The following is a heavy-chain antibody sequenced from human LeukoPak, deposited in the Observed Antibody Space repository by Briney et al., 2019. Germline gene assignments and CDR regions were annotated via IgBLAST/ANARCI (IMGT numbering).Heavy chain of an antibody. CDR1: GFTFSSYA. V-gene: IGHV3-23*01. CDR3: AKGGTYYYDTSSAYDWSDYFHY. CDR2: ISGSGGIT. Sequence: PGGSLRLSCAASGFTFSSYAMSWVRQAPGKGLEWVSVISGSGGITYYADSVKGRFTISRDNSKNTLYLQMNSLRAEDTAVYYCAKGGTYYYDTSSAYDWSDYFHYWGQGTLVTVSS. J-gene: IGHJ4*02. D-gene: IGHD3-22*01.